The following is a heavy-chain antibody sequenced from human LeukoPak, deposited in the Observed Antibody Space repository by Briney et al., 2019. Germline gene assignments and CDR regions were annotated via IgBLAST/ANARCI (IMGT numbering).Heavy chain of an antibody. CDR1: GYTFTGYY. CDR3: ARWDSGGYDLKY. J-gene: IGHJ4*02. D-gene: IGHD5-12*01. CDR2: INPNSGGT. Sequence: ALVKVSCKASGYTFTGYYMHWVRQAPGQGLEWMGRINPNSGGTNYAQKFQGRVTMTRDTSISTAYMELSRLRSDDTAVYYCARWDSGGYDLKYWGQGTLVTVSS. V-gene: IGHV1-2*06.